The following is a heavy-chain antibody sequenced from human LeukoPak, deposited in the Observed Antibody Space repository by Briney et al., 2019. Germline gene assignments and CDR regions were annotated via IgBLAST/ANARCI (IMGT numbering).Heavy chain of an antibody. D-gene: IGHD6-6*01. J-gene: IGHJ4*02. CDR1: EFTFSDYY. CDR3: AGHARGSYLVY. V-gene: IGHV3-11*01. Sequence: GGSLRLSCAASEFTFSDYYMSWIRQAPGKGLEWVSLISSTSPRAISYGDSVKGRFTTSRDDAKDSLFLQMNNLRVEDTAMYYCAGHARGSYLVYWGQGILVTVSA. CDR2: ISSTSPRAI.